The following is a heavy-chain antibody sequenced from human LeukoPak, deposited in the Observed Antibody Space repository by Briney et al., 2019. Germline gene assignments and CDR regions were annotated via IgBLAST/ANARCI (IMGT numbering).Heavy chain of an antibody. D-gene: IGHD3-3*01. CDR3: AINFWSGYRLDFFDY. V-gene: IGHV1-2*02. CDR1: GYTFTGYY. CDR2: INPNSDGT. Sequence: GASVKVSCKASGYTFTGYYMHWVRQAPGQGLAWMGWINPNSDGTNYAQKFQGRVTVTRDTSISTAYMELSRLRSDDTAVYYCAINFWSGYRLDFFDYWGQGTLVTVSS. J-gene: IGHJ4*02.